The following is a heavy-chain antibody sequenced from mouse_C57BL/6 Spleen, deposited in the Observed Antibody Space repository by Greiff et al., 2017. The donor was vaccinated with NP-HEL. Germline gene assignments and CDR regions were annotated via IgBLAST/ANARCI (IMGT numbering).Heavy chain of an antibody. D-gene: IGHD1-1*01. Sequence: EVKLMDSGGGLVKPGGSLKLSCAASGFTFSSYAMSWVRQTPEKRLEWVATISDGGSYTYYPDNVKGRFTISRDNAKNNLYLQMSHLKSEDTAMYYCARDRAYYYGSSYERAWFAYWGQGTLVTVSA. J-gene: IGHJ3*01. CDR3: ARDRAYYYGSSYERAWFAY. CDR2: ISDGGSYT. V-gene: IGHV5-4*01. CDR1: GFTFSSYA.